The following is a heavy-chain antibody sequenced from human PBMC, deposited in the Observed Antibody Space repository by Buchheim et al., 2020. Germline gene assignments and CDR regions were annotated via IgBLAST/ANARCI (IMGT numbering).Heavy chain of an antibody. Sequence: EVQLVESGGGLVQPGGSLRLSCAASGFTFSTYWMSWVRQAPGKGLEWVANIKEDGSDKYYVDSVKGRFTVSRDNAKNFLYLQLNSLRSEDTAVYYCARDFWWLWDYWGQGTL. CDR3: ARDFWWLWDY. D-gene: IGHD2-15*01. V-gene: IGHV3-7*01. CDR1: GFTFSTYW. CDR2: IKEDGSDK. J-gene: IGHJ4*02.